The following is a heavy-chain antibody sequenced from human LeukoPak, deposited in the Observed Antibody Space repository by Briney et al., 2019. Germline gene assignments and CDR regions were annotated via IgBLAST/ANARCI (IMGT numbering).Heavy chain of an antibody. V-gene: IGHV4-31*03. CDR3: AREVVTTHSDVDY. Sequence: SQTLSLTCSVSGGSLSSGGYYWSWLRQHPGKGLEWIGYIYYSGSTYYNPYLKSRVTISVDTSKNQFSLKLSSVTAADTAVYYCAREVVTTHSDVDYWGQGTLVTVSS. J-gene: IGHJ4*02. CDR2: IYYSGST. D-gene: IGHD4-23*01. CDR1: GGSLSSGGYY.